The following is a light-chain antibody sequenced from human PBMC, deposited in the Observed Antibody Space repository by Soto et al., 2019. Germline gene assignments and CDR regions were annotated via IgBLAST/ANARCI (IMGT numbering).Light chain of an antibody. CDR3: CSYVGGRTYV. Sequence: QSALTQPASVSGSPGQSITISCTGTVGLVSWYQQHPGKVPKLIIYDDTKRPSGVSSRFSGSKSGNTASLTISGLQTEDEADYYCCSYVGGRTYVFGTWTKVTVL. J-gene: IGLJ1*01. CDR1: VGL. V-gene: IGLV2-23*01. CDR2: DDT.